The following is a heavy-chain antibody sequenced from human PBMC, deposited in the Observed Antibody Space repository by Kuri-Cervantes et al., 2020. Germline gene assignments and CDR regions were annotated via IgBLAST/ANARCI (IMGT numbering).Heavy chain of an antibody. CDR1: GLTFSSYS. J-gene: IGHJ4*02. D-gene: IGHD3-10*01. V-gene: IGHV3-23*01. CDR2: ISGSGGST. Sequence: GESLKISCAASGLTFSSYSMNWVRQAPGKGLEWVSAISGSGGSTYYADSVKGRSTISRDNSKNTLYLQMNSLRAEDTAVYYCAKDIGESDDYWGQGTLVTVSS. CDR3: AKDIGESDDY.